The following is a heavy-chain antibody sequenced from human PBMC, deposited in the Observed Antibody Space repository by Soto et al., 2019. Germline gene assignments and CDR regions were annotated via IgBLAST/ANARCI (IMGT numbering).Heavy chain of an antibody. J-gene: IGHJ5*02. CDR3: ARHSQGRYYYGYSNWFDL. CDR2: VHSTGRT. D-gene: IGHD2-15*01. CDR1: GVSISGGDYF. V-gene: IGHV4-39*01. Sequence: XETLSLTCSVTGVSISGGDYFWSWIRQPRERALEWIGIVHSTGRTSYMPSLRGRVTMSVDTSMTHVPLQLTFVTAADTVLYFCARHSQGRYYYGYSNWFDLWGQGTLVTVSS.